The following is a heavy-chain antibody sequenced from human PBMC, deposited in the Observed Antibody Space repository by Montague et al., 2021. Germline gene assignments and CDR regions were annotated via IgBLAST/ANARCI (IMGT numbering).Heavy chain of an antibody. CDR2: IYPDDSDT. CDR1: GYSFTSYW. CDR3: ARSHGRQLYFDY. V-gene: IGHV5-51*01. J-gene: IGHJ4*02. Sequence: QSGAEVKKPGESLKISCKGSGYSFTSYWIGWVRQMPGKGLEWMGSIYPDDSDTRYSPSFQGQVAISADKSISTAYLQWSSLKASGTAIYYCARSHGRQLYFDYWDQGTLVTVSS. D-gene: IGHD5-18*01.